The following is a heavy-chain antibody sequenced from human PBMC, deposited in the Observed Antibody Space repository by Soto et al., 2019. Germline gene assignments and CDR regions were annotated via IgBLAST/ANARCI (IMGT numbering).Heavy chain of an antibody. Sequence: ASVKVSCKASGYTFTGYYMHWVRQAPGQGLEWMGWINPNSGGTNYAQKFQGWVTMTRDTSISTAYMELSRLRAEDTALYYCAKAGFWSGYYSLVDYWGQGTLVTVSS. CDR1: GYTFTGYY. D-gene: IGHD3-3*01. V-gene: IGHV1-2*04. CDR2: INPNSGGT. J-gene: IGHJ4*02. CDR3: AKAGFWSGYYSLVDY.